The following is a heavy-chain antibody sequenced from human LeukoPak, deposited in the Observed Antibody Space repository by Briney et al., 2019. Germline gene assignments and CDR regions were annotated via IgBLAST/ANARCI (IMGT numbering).Heavy chain of an antibody. D-gene: IGHD6-19*01. CDR2: INWNGDST. V-gene: IGHV3-20*04. Sequence: GGSLRLSCAASGFTFDDYGMSWVRQAPGKGLEWVSGINWNGDSTGYADSVKGRFTISRDNAKDSLYLQMNSLRVEDTALYYCAGVRGYSSGNDYWGQGTLVTVSS. CDR1: GFTFDDYG. CDR3: AGVRGYSSGNDY. J-gene: IGHJ4*02.